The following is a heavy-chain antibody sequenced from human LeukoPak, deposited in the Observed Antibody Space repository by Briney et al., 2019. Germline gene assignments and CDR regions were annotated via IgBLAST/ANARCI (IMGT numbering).Heavy chain of an antibody. CDR2: INSDGTNT. D-gene: IGHD3-3*01. Sequence: GGSLRLSCAASTFTFSRYWMHWVRQAPGKGLVWVSRINSDGTNTYYADSVKGRFTISRDNTKNTLYLQMNSLRTADTAVYYCARDRAAFGVVQVGYWGQGTLVTVSS. V-gene: IGHV3-74*01. CDR3: ARDRAAFGVVQVGY. J-gene: IGHJ4*02. CDR1: TFTFSRYW.